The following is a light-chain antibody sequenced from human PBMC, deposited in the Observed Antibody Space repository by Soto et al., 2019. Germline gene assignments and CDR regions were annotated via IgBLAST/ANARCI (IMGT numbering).Light chain of an antibody. CDR1: QSLGNW. CDR2: KAS. CDR3: QQYKT. J-gene: IGKJ1*01. V-gene: IGKV1-5*03. Sequence: DIQMTQSPSTLSASVGDRVTITCRASQSLGNWLAWYQQKPGKAPKLLIYKASTLEGGVPSRFSGSGSGTEFTLTISSLQPDDVATYYCQQYKTFGQGTRVELK.